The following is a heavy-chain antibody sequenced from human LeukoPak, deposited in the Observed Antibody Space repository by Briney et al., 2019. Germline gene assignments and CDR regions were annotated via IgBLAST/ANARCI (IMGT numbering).Heavy chain of an antibody. CDR3: ARTAYDSSDFYRFDY. V-gene: IGHV4-59*12. D-gene: IGHD3-22*01. J-gene: IGHJ4*02. Sequence: SETLSLTCAVYGGSFSGYYWSWIRQPPGKGLEWIGYIYYSGSTNYNPSLKSRVTISVDTSKNQFSLNLSSVTAADTAVYYRARTAYDSSDFYRFDYWGQGTLVTVSS. CDR2: IYYSGST. CDR1: GGSFSGYY.